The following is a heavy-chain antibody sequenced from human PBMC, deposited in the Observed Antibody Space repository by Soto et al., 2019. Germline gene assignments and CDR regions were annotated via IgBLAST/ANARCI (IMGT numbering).Heavy chain of an antibody. J-gene: IGHJ6*02. Sequence: ESGGGVVQPGRSLRLSCAASGFTFSSYGMHWVRQAPGKGLEWVAVISYDGSNKYYADSVKGRFTISRDNSKNTLYLQMNSLRAEDTAVYYCAKEVWRGPMDVWGQGTTVTVSS. V-gene: IGHV3-30*18. CDR3: AKEVWRGPMDV. CDR1: GFTFSSYG. CDR2: ISYDGSNK. D-gene: IGHD3-3*01.